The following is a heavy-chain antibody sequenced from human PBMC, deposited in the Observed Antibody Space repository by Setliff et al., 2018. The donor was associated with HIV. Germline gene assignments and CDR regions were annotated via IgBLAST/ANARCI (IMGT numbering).Heavy chain of an antibody. Sequence: SETLSLTCTVSQGSIKYYFWSWIRQPPGKGLECIGHISYSGTTNYNPSLESRVSISVDTSKNQFSLKLKSVTAADTAVYYCARDSDGSSYYHFAHWSQGTLVTVSS. V-gene: IGHV4-59*01. J-gene: IGHJ4*02. CDR3: ARDSDGSSYYHFAH. D-gene: IGHD3-22*01. CDR2: ISYSGTT. CDR1: QGSIKYYF.